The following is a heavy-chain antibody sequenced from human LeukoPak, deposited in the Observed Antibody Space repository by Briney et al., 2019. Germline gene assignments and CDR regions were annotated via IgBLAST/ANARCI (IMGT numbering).Heavy chain of an antibody. CDR2: IYYTGTT. V-gene: IGHV4-61*01. CDR3: ARSQNYSGSGDY. Sequence: SETLSLTCTVSAGSVSNGNYYWSWLRQPPGKALEWIGYIYYTGTTYYIPSLEGRVTISVDTSKNQFSVKLNSVTAADTAVYYCARSQNYSGSGDYWSPGTLVTVSS. D-gene: IGHD3-10*01. CDR1: AGSVSNGNYY. J-gene: IGHJ4*02.